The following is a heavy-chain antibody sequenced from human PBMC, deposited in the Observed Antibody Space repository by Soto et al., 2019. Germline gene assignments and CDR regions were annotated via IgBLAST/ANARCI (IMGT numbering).Heavy chain of an antibody. Sequence: QGHLVQSGAEVKKTGASVKVSCRGSGYAFPTYGITWVRQAPVQGLEGMGWISAHNGNTNYAQKLQGRVTVTRDTATSTAYMELRSLRSDDTAVNYCARGRYGDYWGHGDLVTVSS. V-gene: IGHV1-18*01. CDR1: GYAFPTYG. D-gene: IGHD1-1*01. J-gene: IGHJ4*01. CDR3: ARGRYGDY. CDR2: ISAHNGNT.